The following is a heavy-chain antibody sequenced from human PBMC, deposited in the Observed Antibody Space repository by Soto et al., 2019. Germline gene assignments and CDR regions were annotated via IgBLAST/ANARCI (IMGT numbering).Heavy chain of an antibody. Sequence: EVQLLESGGGLVQPGGSLVLSCAASGFTFSSYAMSWVRQAPGKGLEWVSSISGGGNDAYYEDSVKGRFTISRDNSRNTLYLQMNSLRADDTAVHYCARSLFLASTGIEPFDFWGQGTLVTVSS. CDR2: ISGGGNDA. V-gene: IGHV3-23*01. J-gene: IGHJ4*02. CDR3: ARSLFLASTGIEPFDF. D-gene: IGHD6-13*01. CDR1: GFTFSSYA.